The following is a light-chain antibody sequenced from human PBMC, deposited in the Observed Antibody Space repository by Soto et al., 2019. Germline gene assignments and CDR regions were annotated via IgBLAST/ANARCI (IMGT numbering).Light chain of an antibody. J-gene: IGKJ1*01. V-gene: IGKV3-15*01. CDR1: QSVTSN. Sequence: EIVLTQSPATLSVSPGERATLSCRASQSVTSNLAWYQQKPGQSPRFLMYGASTRVTGIPDRFSGSGSGTEFTLTISSLQSEDFAVYYCQQYNNWPRTFGQGTKVDIK. CDR3: QQYNNWPRT. CDR2: GAS.